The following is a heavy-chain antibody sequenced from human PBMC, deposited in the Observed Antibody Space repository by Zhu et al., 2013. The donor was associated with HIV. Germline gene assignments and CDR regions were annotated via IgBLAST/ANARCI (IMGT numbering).Heavy chain of an antibody. Sequence: QVQLVQSGAVVKKPGSSVRVSCKASGVHLDSLGVSWVRQAPGQGLEWMGGIIPIFGTANYAQKFQGRVTITADKSTSTAYMELSSLRSEDTAVYYCARDLDGASGYDYEAFDYWGQGTLVTVSS. CDR2: IIPIFGTA. CDR1: GVHLDSLG. D-gene: IGHD5-12*01. J-gene: IGHJ4*02. CDR3: ARDLDGASGYDYEAFDY. V-gene: IGHV1-69*06.